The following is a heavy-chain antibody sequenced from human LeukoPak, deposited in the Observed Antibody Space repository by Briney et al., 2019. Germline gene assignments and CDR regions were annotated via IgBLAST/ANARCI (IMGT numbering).Heavy chain of an antibody. J-gene: IGHJ4*02. V-gene: IGHV1-2*06. CDR1: GYTFTGYY. CDR3: AREDCSSTSCYWGVDY. D-gene: IGHD2-2*01. CDR2: INPNSGGT. Sequence: ASVKVSCTASGYTFTGYYMHWVRQAPGQGLEWMGRINPNSGGTNYAQKFQGRVTMTRDTSISTAYMQLSRLRSDDTAVYYCAREDCSSTSCYWGVDYWGQGTLVTVSS.